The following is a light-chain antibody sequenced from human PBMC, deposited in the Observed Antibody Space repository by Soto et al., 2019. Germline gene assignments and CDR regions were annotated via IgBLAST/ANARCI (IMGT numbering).Light chain of an antibody. CDR3: QQYMSYS. J-gene: IGKJ1*01. Sequence: AIRMTQSPSSLSASTGDRVTITCRASQGISSYLAWYQQKPGKAPKLLIYAASTLQSGVPSRFSGSGSGTEFTLNISSLQPDDFTTYYCQQYMSYSFGQGTKV. CDR1: QGISSY. CDR2: AAS. V-gene: IGKV1-8*01.